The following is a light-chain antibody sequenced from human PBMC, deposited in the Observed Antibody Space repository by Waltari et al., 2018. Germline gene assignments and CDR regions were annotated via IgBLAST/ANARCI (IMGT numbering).Light chain of an antibody. Sequence: DFQMTQSPSSLSASVGDRVTITCRASQYISPYLNWYQQKPGKGPKLLIDAASTLQSGVPSRFSGSGSGTDFTFTISSLQLEDFATYYCQQSYDTPRTFGQGTKVEVK. CDR3: QQSYDTPRT. V-gene: IGKV1-39*01. CDR2: AAS. J-gene: IGKJ1*01. CDR1: QYISPY.